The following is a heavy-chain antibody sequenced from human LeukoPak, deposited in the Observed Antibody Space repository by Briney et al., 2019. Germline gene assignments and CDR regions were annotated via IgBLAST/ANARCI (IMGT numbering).Heavy chain of an antibody. CDR2: ISYDGSNK. J-gene: IGHJ4*02. CDR1: GFTFSSYA. V-gene: IGHV3-30-3*01. D-gene: IGHD3-10*01. Sequence: GRSLRLSCAASGFTFSSYAMHWVRQAPGKGLEWVAVISYDGSNKYYADSVKGRFTISRDNSKNTLYLQMNSLRGEDTAVYYCAREGTLAWFGDYYFDDWGQGTLVTVSS. CDR3: AREGTLAWFGDYYFDD.